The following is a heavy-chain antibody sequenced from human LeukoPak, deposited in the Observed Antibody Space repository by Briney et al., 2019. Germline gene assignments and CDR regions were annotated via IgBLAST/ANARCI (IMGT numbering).Heavy chain of an antibody. J-gene: IGHJ5*02. D-gene: IGHD3-3*01. Sequence: GRSLRLSCAASGFTFSSYGMHWVRQAPGKGLEWVSSISSSSYIYYADSVKGRFTISRDNAKNSLYLQMNSLRAEDTAVYYCASKPNDFWSGYYSNPWGQGTLVTVSS. CDR1: GFTFSSYG. CDR2: ISSSSYI. CDR3: ASKPNDFWSGYYSNP. V-gene: IGHV3-21*01.